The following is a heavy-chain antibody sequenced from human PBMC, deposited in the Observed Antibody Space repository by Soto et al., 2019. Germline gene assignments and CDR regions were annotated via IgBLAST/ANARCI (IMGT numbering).Heavy chain of an antibody. CDR2: IYYTGNT. Sequence: PSETLSLTCTVSGGSISSYYWSWIRQPPGKGLEWIGYIYYTGNTNYNPSLNPSLKSRVTISVDTSKNQFSLKLGSVTAADTAVYYCARDSDYIWGSYFDAFDIWGQGIMVTVS. J-gene: IGHJ3*02. V-gene: IGHV4-59*12. CDR1: GGSISSYY. CDR3: ARDSDYIWGSYFDAFDI. D-gene: IGHD3-16*01.